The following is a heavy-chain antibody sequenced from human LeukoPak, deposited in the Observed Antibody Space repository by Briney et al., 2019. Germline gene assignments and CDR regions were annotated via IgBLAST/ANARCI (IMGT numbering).Heavy chain of an antibody. CDR3: AREHYDFWSGYDSY. CDR2: IYHSGST. V-gene: IGHV4-30-2*01. Sequence: SETLSLTCTVSGGSISSGGYYWSWIRQPPGKGLEWIGYIYHSGSTYYNPSLKSRVTISVDRSKNQFSLKLSSVTAADTAVYYCAREHYDFWSGYDSYWGQGTLVTVSS. D-gene: IGHD3-3*01. J-gene: IGHJ4*02. CDR1: GGSISSGGYY.